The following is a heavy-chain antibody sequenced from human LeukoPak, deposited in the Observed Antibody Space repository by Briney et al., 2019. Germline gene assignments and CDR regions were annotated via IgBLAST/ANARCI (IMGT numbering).Heavy chain of an antibody. CDR1: GYTFTSYA. J-gene: IGHJ4*02. CDR2: INPSGGST. V-gene: IGHV1-46*01. Sequence: ASVKVSCKASGYTFTSYAMNWVRQAPGQGLEWMGIINPSGGSTSHAQKFQGRVTMTRDMSTCTVYMELSSLRSEDTAVYYCARGIDDSSGYYDYWGQGTLVTVSS. D-gene: IGHD3-22*01. CDR3: ARGIDDSSGYYDY.